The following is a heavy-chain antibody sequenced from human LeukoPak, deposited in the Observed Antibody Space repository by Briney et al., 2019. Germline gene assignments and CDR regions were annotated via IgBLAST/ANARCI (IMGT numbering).Heavy chain of an antibody. V-gene: IGHV3-66*02. CDR1: GFTVSSNY. Sequence: GGSLRLSCAASGFTVSSNYMSWVRQAPGKGLEWVSYIYNGGSTYYADSLKGRFTISRDNSKNTLYLQMISVRAEDTAVYDCARGYSTPDYWGHGTLVTVSS. CDR3: ARGYSTPDY. D-gene: IGHD4-11*01. J-gene: IGHJ4*01. CDR2: IYNGGST.